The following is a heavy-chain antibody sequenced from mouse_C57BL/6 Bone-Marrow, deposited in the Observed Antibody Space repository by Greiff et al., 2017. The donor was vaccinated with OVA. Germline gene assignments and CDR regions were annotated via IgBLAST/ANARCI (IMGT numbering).Heavy chain of an antibody. CDR3: ARYGGRPRYFDV. V-gene: IGHV7-3*01. Sequence: EVQVVESGGGLVQPGGSLSLSCAASGFTFTDYYMSWVRQPPGKALEWLGFIRNKANGYTTEYSASVKGRFTISRDNSQIILYLQMNARRAEDSATYYCARYGGRPRYFDVWGTVTTVTVSS. CDR1: GFTFTDYY. J-gene: IGHJ1*03. CDR2: IRNKANGYTT.